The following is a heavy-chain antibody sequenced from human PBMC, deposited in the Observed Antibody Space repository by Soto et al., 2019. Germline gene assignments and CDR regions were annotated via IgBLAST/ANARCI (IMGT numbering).Heavy chain of an antibody. J-gene: IGHJ4*02. D-gene: IGHD3-9*01. Sequence: HGWSQRICCAASRFAFSHYWLYLVRQAPGKGLVCVSRISSDGSYASYADSVKGRFTISRDSAKSTLYLQMNSLRAEDTGVYYCARAFDSLVPTAYWGQGTLVTVSS. V-gene: IGHV3-74*01. CDR3: ARAFDSLVPTAY. CDR1: RFAFSHYW. CDR2: ISSDGSYA.